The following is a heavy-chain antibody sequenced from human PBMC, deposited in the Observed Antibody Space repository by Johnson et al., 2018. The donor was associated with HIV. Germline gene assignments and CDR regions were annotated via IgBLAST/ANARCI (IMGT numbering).Heavy chain of an antibody. CDR3: ARESPIAARQGCAFDI. J-gene: IGHJ3*02. V-gene: IGHV3-66*02. D-gene: IGHD6-25*01. CDR1: GFSVSSNY. CDR2: IYSGGST. Sequence: VQLVESGGGLVQPGGSLRLSCAASGFSVSSNYVRWVRQAPGKGLEWVSVIYSGGSTYYADSVKGRFTISRDNSKNPLYLQMNSLRAEDTAVYYCARESPIAARQGCAFDIWGQGTMVTVSS.